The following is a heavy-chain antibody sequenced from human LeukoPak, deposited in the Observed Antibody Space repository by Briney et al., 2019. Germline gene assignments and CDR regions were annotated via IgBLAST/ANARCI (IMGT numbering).Heavy chain of an antibody. Sequence: PGRSLRLSCAASGFTFSSYGMHWVRQAPGKGLEWVAVISYDGSNKYYADSVKGRFTISRDNSKNTLYLQMNSLRAEDTAVYYCAKDWGAIVPAANNWFDPWGQGTLVNVSS. V-gene: IGHV3-30*18. CDR1: GFTFSSYG. CDR3: AKDWGAIVPAANNWFDP. CDR2: ISYDGSNK. D-gene: IGHD2-2*01. J-gene: IGHJ5*02.